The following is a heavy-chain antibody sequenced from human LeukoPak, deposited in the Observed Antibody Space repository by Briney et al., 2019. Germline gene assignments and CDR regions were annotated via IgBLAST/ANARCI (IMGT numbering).Heavy chain of an antibody. V-gene: IGHV1-8*02. CDR2: MNPNSGNT. Sequence: ASVKVSCKASGYTFTGYYMHWVRQATGQGLEWMGWMNPNSGNTGYAQKFQGRVTMTRNTSISTAYMELSSLRSEDTAVYYCASIRDAFDIWGQGTMVTVSS. CDR1: GYTFTGYY. CDR3: ASIRDAFDI. J-gene: IGHJ3*02. D-gene: IGHD2-2*02.